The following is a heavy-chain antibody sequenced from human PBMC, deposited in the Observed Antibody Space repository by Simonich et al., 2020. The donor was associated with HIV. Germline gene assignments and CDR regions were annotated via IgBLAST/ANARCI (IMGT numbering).Heavy chain of an antibody. J-gene: IGHJ4*02. D-gene: IGHD3-22*01. V-gene: IGHV3-23*01. CDR1: GFTFSSYA. CDR3: AKVSTNCYDSSAYCFDY. Sequence: EVQLLESGGGLVQPGGSLRLSCEASGFTFSSYAMSWVRQAPGKGLEWVSAISGSGATTYYADSVKGRFTISRDNSKNTLYLQMNSLRAEDTAVYYCAKVSTNCYDSSAYCFDYWGQGTLVTVSS. CDR2: ISGSGATT.